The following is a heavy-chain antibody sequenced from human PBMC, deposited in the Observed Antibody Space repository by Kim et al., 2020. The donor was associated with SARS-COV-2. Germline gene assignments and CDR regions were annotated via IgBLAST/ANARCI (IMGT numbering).Heavy chain of an antibody. D-gene: IGHD2-2*01. V-gene: IGHV3-9*01. CDR1: GFTFSNYG. Sequence: GGSLRLSCAASGFTFSNYGMHWVRQAPGKGLEWVSGISCNGGSISYADSVKGRFTISRDNAKNSLYLQMNSLRAEDTAVYYCAKALSYLPAAAGAYYYYGMDVWGQGTTVTVSS. CDR2: ISCNGGSI. CDR3: AKALSYLPAAAGAYYYYGMDV. J-gene: IGHJ6*02.